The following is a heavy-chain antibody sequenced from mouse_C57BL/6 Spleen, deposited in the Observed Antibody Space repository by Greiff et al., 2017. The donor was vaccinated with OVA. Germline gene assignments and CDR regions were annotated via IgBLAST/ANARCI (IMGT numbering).Heavy chain of an antibody. CDR2: INPNNGGT. V-gene: IGHV1-26*01. J-gene: IGHJ1*03. Sequence: VQLKQSGPELVKPGASVKISCKASGYTFTDYYMNWVKQSHGKSLEWIGDINPNNGGTSYNQKFKGKATLTVDKSSSTAYMELRSLTSEDSAVYYCARRTGTSFYWYFDVWGTGTTVTVSS. CDR3: ARRTGTSFYWYFDV. CDR1: GYTFTDYY. D-gene: IGHD4-1*01.